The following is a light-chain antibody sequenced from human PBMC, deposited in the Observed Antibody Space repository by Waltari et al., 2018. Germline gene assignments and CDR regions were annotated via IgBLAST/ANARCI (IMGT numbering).Light chain of an antibody. CDR1: QGISSY. Sequence: AIRMTQSPSSLSASTGDRVTITCRASQGISSYLAWYQQKPGKAPKLLIYAASTLQSGVPSRFSGSGSGTDFTLTISCLQSGDFATYYCQQYYSYPPITFGQGTRLEIK. CDR3: QQYYSYPPIT. V-gene: IGKV1-8*01. CDR2: AAS. J-gene: IGKJ5*01.